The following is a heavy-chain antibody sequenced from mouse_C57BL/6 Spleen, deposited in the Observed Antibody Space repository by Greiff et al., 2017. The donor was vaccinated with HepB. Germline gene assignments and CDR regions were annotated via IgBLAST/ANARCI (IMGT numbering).Heavy chain of an antibody. CDR3: ASAPTTVVAYYFDY. D-gene: IGHD1-1*01. V-gene: IGHV1-82*01. CDR2: IYPGDGDT. CDR1: GYAFSSSW. Sequence: VKLQQSGPELVKPGASVKISCKASGYAFSSSWMNWVKQRPGKGLEWIGRIYPGDGDTNYNGKFKGKATLTADKSSSTAYMQLSSLTSEDSAVYFCASAPTTVVAYYFDYWGQGTTLTVSS. J-gene: IGHJ2*01.